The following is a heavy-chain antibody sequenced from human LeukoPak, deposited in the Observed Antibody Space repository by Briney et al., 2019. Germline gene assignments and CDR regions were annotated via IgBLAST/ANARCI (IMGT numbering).Heavy chain of an antibody. CDR3: AREEGEGPSFDY. J-gene: IGHJ4*02. Sequence: SVKVSCKASGGTFSSYAISWVRQAPGQGLEWMGGIIPILGTANYAQKFQGRVTITADKSTSTAYMELSRLRSEDTAVYYCAREEGEGPSFDYWGQGTLVTVSS. CDR2: IIPILGTA. D-gene: IGHD3-16*01. V-gene: IGHV1-69*10. CDR1: GGTFSSYA.